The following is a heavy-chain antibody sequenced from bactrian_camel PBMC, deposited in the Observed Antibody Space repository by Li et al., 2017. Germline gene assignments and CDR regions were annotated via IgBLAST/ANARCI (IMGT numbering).Heavy chain of an antibody. J-gene: IGHJ6*01. CDR1: GYSYKSSS. CDR2: IDSEGRI. CDR3: VIYPRGLEIRTVAARRVGY. Sequence: HVQLVESGGGSVQAGGSLRPSCDVSGYSYKSSSMGWFRERSEGVAAIDSEGRIMYADTVKVRFTISKDNAENTLYLQMNNLKPEDTAMYFCVIYPRGLEIRTVAARRVGYWGQGTQVTVS. D-gene: IGHD7*01. V-gene: IGHV3S9*01.